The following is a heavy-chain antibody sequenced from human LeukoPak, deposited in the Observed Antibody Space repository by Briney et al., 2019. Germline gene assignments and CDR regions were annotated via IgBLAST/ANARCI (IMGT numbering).Heavy chain of an antibody. Sequence: ASVTVSCTASGYTFSNYGINWVRQAPGQGLEWMGWISAYNGNTNYAQKVQGRVSMTTDTSTSTTYMELRSLRSDDTAVYYCARDQKTFYYDSGGYLPFDYWGQGTLVTVSS. J-gene: IGHJ4*02. CDR2: ISAYNGNT. V-gene: IGHV1-18*01. CDR1: GYTFSNYG. D-gene: IGHD3-22*01. CDR3: ARDQKTFYYDSGGYLPFDY.